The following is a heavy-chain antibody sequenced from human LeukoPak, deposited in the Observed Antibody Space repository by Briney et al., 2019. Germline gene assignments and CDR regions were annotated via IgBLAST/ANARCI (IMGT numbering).Heavy chain of an antibody. V-gene: IGHV4-59*01. J-gene: IGHJ4*02. Sequence: SETLSLTCTVSGGSISSYYWSWIRQSPGKGLEWIGYISYSGNTNYNPSLKSRVTISVDTSKNQFSLKLSSVTAADTAVYYCARTYHYESSTYYRVVYFDYWGQGTLVTVSS. CDR1: GGSISSYY. CDR2: ISYSGNT. CDR3: ARTYHYESSTYYRVVYFDY. D-gene: IGHD3-22*01.